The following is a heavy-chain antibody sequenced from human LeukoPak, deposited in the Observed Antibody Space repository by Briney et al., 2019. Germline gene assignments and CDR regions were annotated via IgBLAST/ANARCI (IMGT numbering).Heavy chain of an antibody. CDR3: ARVLRGCSGGSCYVNWFDP. J-gene: IGHJ5*02. CDR2: IYSGGST. CDR1: GFTVSSNY. D-gene: IGHD2-15*01. V-gene: IGHV3-53*01. Sequence: GGSLRLSCAASGFTVSSNYMSWVRQAPGKGLEWVSVIYSGGSTYYADSVKGRFTISRDNSKNTLYLQMNSLRAEDTAVYYCARVLRGCSGGSCYVNWFDPWGQGTLVTVSS.